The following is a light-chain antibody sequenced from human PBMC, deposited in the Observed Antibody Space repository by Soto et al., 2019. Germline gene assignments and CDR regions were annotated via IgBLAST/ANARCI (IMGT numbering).Light chain of an antibody. V-gene: IGLV2-14*01. CDR2: DVS. CDR1: ISDISGYNY. J-gene: IGLJ1*01. CDR3: NSYTSSSTHV. Sequence: QSALTQPASVSGSPGQSITISCTGTISDISGYNYVSWYQQHPGKAPKLMIYDVSKRPSGVSDRFSGSKSGNTASLTISGLQAEDEADYYCNSYTSSSTHVFGTGTKLTVL.